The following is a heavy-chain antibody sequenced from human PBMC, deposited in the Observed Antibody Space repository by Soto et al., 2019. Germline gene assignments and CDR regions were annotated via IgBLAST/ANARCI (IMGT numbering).Heavy chain of an antibody. J-gene: IGHJ5*02. CDR1: GYSFSTSW. CDR2: IYPGDSDS. CDR3: ARLSRRVAQESNYFDP. D-gene: IGHD2-8*01. Sequence: GESLKISCKVSGYSFSTSWMGWVRQLPGKGLEWMGIIYPGDSDSRYGPSFEGHVTVSVDKSISTAYLEWSSLKASDTAIYYCARLSRRVAQESNYFDPWGQGTLVTVSS. V-gene: IGHV5-51*01.